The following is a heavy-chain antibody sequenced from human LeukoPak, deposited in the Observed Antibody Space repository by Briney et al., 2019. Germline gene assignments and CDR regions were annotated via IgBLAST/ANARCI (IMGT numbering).Heavy chain of an antibody. J-gene: IGHJ4*02. CDR2: LNHVGRT. CDR1: GESFSDYY. CDR3: ARIQYYDDGGYWNLDY. Sequence: SETLSLTCRVYGESFSDYYCAWIRQPPGKGLEWIGELNHVGRTTYNPSLKSRVTISGDTSKNQFSLKLNSVTAADTAVYYCARIQYYDDGGYWNLDYWGQGTLVTVSS. V-gene: IGHV4-34*01. D-gene: IGHD3-22*01.